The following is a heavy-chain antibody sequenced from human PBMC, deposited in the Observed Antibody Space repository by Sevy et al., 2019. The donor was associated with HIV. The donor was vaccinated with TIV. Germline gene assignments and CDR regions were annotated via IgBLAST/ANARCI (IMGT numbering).Heavy chain of an antibody. CDR1: GYTLTELS. CDR2: FDPEHGET. V-gene: IGHV1-24*01. CDR3: ATILRSSGWRKFDP. D-gene: IGHD6-19*01. Sequence: ASVKVSCKVSGYTLTELSMHWVRQAPGKGLEWMGGFDPEHGETIYAQKFQGRVTMTEDTSTDTAYMELSSLRSEDTAVYYCATILRSSGWRKFDPWGQGTLVTVSS. J-gene: IGHJ5*02.